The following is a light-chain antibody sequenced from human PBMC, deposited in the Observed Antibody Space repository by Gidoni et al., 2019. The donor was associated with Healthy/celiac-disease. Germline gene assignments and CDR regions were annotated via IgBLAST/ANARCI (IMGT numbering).Light chain of an antibody. Sequence: DIVMTQSPDSLAASLGERATINCKSSQSVLYSSNNKNYLAWYQQKPGQPPKLLIYWASTPESGVPDRFSGSGSGTDFTLTISSLQAEDVAVYYCQQYYSTPPTFGQGTKVEIK. CDR2: WAS. CDR1: QSVLYSSNNKNY. J-gene: IGKJ1*01. V-gene: IGKV4-1*01. CDR3: QQYYSTPPT.